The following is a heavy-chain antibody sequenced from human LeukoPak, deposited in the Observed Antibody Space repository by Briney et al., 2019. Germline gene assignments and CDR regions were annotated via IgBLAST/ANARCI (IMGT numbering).Heavy chain of an antibody. V-gene: IGHV4-4*07. CDR3: ARAGGITNNSGSYYYYYYMDV. Sequence: PSETLSLTCTVSGGSISSYYWSWIRQPAGKGLEWIGRIYTSGSTNYNPSLKSRVTMSVDTSKNQFSLKLSSVTAADTAVYYCARAGGITNNSGSYYYYYYMDVWGKGTTVTVSS. J-gene: IGHJ6*03. D-gene: IGHD1-26*01. CDR2: IYTSGST. CDR1: GGSISSYY.